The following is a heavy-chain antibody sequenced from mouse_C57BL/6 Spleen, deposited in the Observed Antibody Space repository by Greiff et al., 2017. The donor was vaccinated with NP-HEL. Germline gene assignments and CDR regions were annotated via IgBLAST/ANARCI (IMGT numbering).Heavy chain of an antibody. Sequence: VKLLESGPELVKPGASVKISCKASGYAFSSSWMNWVKQRPGKGLEWIGRIYPGDGDTNYNGKFKGKATLTADKSSSTAYMQLSSLTSEDSAVYFCAITTVVGFDYWGQGTTLTVSS. J-gene: IGHJ2*01. V-gene: IGHV1-82*01. CDR2: IYPGDGDT. D-gene: IGHD1-1*01. CDR3: AITTVVGFDY. CDR1: GYAFSSSW.